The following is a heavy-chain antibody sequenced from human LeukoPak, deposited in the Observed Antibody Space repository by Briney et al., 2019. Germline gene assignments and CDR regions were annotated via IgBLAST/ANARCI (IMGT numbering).Heavy chain of an antibody. CDR1: GGSISSYY. D-gene: IGHD2/OR15-2a*01. V-gene: IGHV4-59*01. CDR2: MYYSGST. CDR3: ARNIGWSDP. J-gene: IGHJ5*02. Sequence: SSETLSLTCTVSGGSISSYYWSWIRQPPGKGLEWIGYMYYSGSTNYNPSLKSRVTISLDTSKNKFSLKLSSVTAADTAAYYCARNIGWSDPWGQGTLVTVSS.